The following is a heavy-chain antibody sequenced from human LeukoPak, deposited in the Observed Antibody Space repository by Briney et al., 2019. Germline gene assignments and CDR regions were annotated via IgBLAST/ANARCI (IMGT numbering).Heavy chain of an antibody. Sequence: SETLSLTCTVSGGSVGSAGYYWSWIRQPPGGGLEWIGYIYYIRNANYNPSLKSRVTISVDTSKNQCSLKLSSVTAADTALYYCARGTVTASMKAFDIWGQGTMVTVSS. D-gene: IGHD2-21*02. CDR1: GGSVGSAGYY. J-gene: IGHJ3*02. CDR3: ARGTVTASMKAFDI. CDR2: IYYIRNA. V-gene: IGHV4-61*08.